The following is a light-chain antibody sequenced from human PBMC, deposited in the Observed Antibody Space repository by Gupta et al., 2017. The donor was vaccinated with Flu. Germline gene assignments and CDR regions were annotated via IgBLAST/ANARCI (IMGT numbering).Light chain of an antibody. Sequence: DMQMTQSPSALSASIGDTVTITCQASQDIYEYLNWYQQKPGTAPKLPIYDATSLETGVPSRFRGSGSGTHFSLTINNLQPEDFATYYCQKYDNFPPYTFGQGTRVDIK. V-gene: IGKV1-33*01. CDR2: DAT. CDR1: QDIYEY. J-gene: IGKJ2*01. CDR3: QKYDNFPPYT.